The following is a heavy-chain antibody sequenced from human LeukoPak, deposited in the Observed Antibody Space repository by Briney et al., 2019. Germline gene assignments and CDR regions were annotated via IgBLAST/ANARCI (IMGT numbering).Heavy chain of an antibody. CDR2: ISGSGGST. CDR1: GFTFSSYG. CDR3: AKIAYYYDSSGYYYRGAYYFDY. J-gene: IGHJ4*02. Sequence: GGSLRLSCAASGFTFSSYGMSWVRQTPGKGLEWVSAISGSGGSTYYADSVKGRFTISRDNSKNTLYLQMNSLRAEDTAVYYCAKIAYYYDSSGYYYRGAYYFDYWGQGTLVTVSS. D-gene: IGHD3-22*01. V-gene: IGHV3-23*01.